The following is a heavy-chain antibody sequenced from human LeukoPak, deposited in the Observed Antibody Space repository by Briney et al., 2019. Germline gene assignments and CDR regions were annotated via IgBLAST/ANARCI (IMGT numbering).Heavy chain of an antibody. CDR1: GFTFSSYA. CDR2: ISASETSI. V-gene: IGHV3-48*01. Sequence: TGGSLRLSCAASGFTFSSYAMSWVRQAPGKGLEWVSQISASETSIKYADSVRGRFTISRDNVKNSVYLQMNSLRAEDTAIYYCVRDNLENQWLERSYWGQGTLVTVSS. J-gene: IGHJ4*02. CDR3: VRDNLENQWLERSY. D-gene: IGHD6-19*01.